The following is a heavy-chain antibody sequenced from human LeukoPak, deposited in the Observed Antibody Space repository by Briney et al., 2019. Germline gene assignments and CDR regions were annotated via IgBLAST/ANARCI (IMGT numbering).Heavy chain of an antibody. CDR1: GYTFIAYH. CDR2: ISAYNGNT. J-gene: IGHJ4*02. CDR3: ARSHDYGDSPCDY. Sequence: ASVKVSCKASGYTFIAYHMHWVRQAPGQGLEWMGWISAYNGNTNYAQKLQGRVTMTTDTSTSTAYMELRSLRSDDTAVYYCARSHDYGDSPCDYWGQGTLVTVSS. D-gene: IGHD4-17*01. V-gene: IGHV1-18*04.